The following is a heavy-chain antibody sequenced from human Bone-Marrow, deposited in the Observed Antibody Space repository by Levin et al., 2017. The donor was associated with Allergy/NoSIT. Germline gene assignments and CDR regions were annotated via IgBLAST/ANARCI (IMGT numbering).Heavy chain of an antibody. CDR1: GFTFGSYW. Sequence: VASVKVSCAAFGFTFGSYWMTWVRQAPGKGLEWVASIKQDGSERHYVDSVRGRFTISRDNVKNSLFLQMYSLRAEDTAVYYCMRDDHYIDRGGMAYWGQGTLVTVSS. CDR2: IKQDGSER. CDR3: MRDDHYIDRGGMAY. V-gene: IGHV3-7*01. J-gene: IGHJ4*02. D-gene: IGHD3-16*02.